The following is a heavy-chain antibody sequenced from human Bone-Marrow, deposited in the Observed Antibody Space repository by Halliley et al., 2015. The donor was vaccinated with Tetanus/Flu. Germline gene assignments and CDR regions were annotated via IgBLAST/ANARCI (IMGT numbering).Heavy chain of an antibody. CDR2: IGPHKGNT. D-gene: IGHD5-12*01. Sequence: QLVQSGAEVKKPGASVTISCQASGYSFINYGISWVRQAPGQGLEWMGWIGPHKGNTKYAQSFQGRVTMTTDTLTGTAHLDVRNLRSDDTAVYYCSRAGCSSDGREYMTPLFDFWGQGTPVSVSS. CDR1: GYSFINYG. V-gene: IGHV1-18*04. J-gene: IGHJ4*02. CDR3: SRAGCSSDGREYMTPLFDF.